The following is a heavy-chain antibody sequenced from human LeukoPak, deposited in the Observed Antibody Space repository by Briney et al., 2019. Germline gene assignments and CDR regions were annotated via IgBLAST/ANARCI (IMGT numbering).Heavy chain of an antibody. J-gene: IGHJ3*01. Sequence: ASVKVSCKAPGYTFTGYSMHWVRQAPGQGLEWMGWINPNSGGTNYAQKFQGRVTMTRDTSISTAYMELSRLTSDDTAVFYCATLGDYYDAFDVWGQGTMVTVSS. CDR3: ATLGDYYDAFDV. CDR2: INPNSGGT. CDR1: GYTFTGYS. V-gene: IGHV1-2*02. D-gene: IGHD4-17*01.